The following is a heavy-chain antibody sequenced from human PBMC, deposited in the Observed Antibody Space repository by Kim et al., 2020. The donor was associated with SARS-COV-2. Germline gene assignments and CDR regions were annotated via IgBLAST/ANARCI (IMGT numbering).Heavy chain of an antibody. CDR2: GNT. V-gene: IGHV1-3*01. CDR3: ARVGGSRGY. D-gene: IGHD3-16*01. J-gene: IGHJ4*02. Sequence: GNTKYSQKCQGRVTITRDTSASTAYMELSSLRSEDTAVYYCARVGGSRGYWGQGTLVTVSS.